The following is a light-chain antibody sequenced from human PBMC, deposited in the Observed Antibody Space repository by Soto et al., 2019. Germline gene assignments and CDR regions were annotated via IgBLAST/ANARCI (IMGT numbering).Light chain of an antibody. CDR1: QSISKY. CDR2: DAS. Sequence: DIQMTQSPSSLSASVGDRVTITCRASQSISKYLNWYQQKPGRAPKLLIYDASTLQSGVPSRFSGRGSGTDFPLTISSLLPDDFATYFCQESNSTPLAFGGGTKVEIK. V-gene: IGKV1-39*01. CDR3: QESNSTPLA. J-gene: IGKJ4*01.